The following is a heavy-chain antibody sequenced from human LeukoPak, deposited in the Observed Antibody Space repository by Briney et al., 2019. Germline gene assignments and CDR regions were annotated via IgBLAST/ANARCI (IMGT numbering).Heavy chain of an antibody. J-gene: IGHJ4*02. D-gene: IGHD2-15*01. CDR2: ISDSGGST. Sequence: PGGSLRLSCAASGFTFSSYAMSWVRQAPGKGLEWVSAISDSGGSTYYADSVKGRFTISRDNSKNTLYLQMNSLRAEDTAVYYCAKGPPIVVVVAATPFDYWGQGTLVTVSS. V-gene: IGHV3-23*01. CDR1: GFTFSSYA. CDR3: AKGPPIVVVVAATPFDY.